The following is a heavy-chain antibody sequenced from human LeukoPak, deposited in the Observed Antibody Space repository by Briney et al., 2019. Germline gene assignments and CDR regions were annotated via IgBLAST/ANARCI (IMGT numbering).Heavy chain of an antibody. CDR3: ARVFDYYYYGMDV. V-gene: IGHV4-59*01. CDR1: GGSISSYY. J-gene: IGHJ6*02. CDR2: IYYSGST. Sequence: SETLSLTCTVSGGSISSYYWSWIRQPPGKGLEWIGYIYYSGSTNYNPSLKSRVTISVDTSKNQFSLKLSSVTAADTAVYYCARVFDYYYYGMDVWGQGTTVTASS.